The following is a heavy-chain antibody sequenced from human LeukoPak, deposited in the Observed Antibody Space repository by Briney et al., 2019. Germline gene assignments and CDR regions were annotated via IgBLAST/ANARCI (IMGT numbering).Heavy chain of an antibody. CDR2: INGDGSTT. J-gene: IGHJ5*02. V-gene: IGHV3-74*01. CDR1: GFTFSSYW. CDR3: ARDRGFGDLSDWFDP. Sequence: GGSLRLSCAASGFTFSSYWMHWVRHAPGKGLLWVSRINGDGSTTNYADSVKGRFTISRDNAKNTLYLQINSLRAEDMAVYYCARDRGFGDLSDWFDPWGQGNLVTVSS. D-gene: IGHD3-10*01.